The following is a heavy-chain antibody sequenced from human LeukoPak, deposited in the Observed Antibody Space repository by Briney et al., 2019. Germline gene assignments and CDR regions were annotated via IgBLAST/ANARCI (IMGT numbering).Heavy chain of an antibody. Sequence: ASVEVSCKASGYYMHWVRQAPGQGLEWMGWINPNSGGTKYAQKFQGWVTMTRDTSISTAYMELSRLRSDDTAVYYCARGKSATAPDSNWYLDLRGRGTLVTVSS. V-gene: IGHV1-2*04. CDR3: ARGKSATAPDSNWYLDL. CDR2: INPNSGGT. D-gene: IGHD6-13*01. J-gene: IGHJ2*01. CDR1: GYY.